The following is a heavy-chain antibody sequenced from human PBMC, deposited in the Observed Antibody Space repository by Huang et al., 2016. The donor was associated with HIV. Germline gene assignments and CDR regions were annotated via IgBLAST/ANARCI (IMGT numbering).Heavy chain of an antibody. J-gene: IGHJ4*02. V-gene: IGHV3-11*01. CDR3: ARERMVGSTGIFDY. Sequence: QVQLVESGGGLVKPGGSLRLSCAASGFTFSDYYMSWIRQGPGKGREWVSLISISGSTIYYADSVKGRFTISRDNAKNSLYLQMNNLRAEDTAVYYCARERMVGSTGIFDYWGQGTLVTVSS. CDR2: ISISGSTI. D-gene: IGHD1-26*01. CDR1: GFTFSDYY.